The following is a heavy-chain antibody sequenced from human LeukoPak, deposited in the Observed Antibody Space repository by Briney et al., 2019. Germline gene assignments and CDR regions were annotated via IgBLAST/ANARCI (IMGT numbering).Heavy chain of an antibody. J-gene: IGHJ3*01. D-gene: IGHD7-27*01. CDR2: AYYRSRWCN. CDR1: GDSVSTNSAA. CDR3: GIGVWGSSAFGL. V-gene: IGHV6-1*01. Sequence: KPSQTLSLTCAISGDSVSTNSAAWHWIRQSPSRGLEWLGRAYYRSRWCNDYAVCVKSRITISADTSKNQFSLQQNTVPREDTAVYLCGIGVWGSSAFGLWGPGTTVTVSS.